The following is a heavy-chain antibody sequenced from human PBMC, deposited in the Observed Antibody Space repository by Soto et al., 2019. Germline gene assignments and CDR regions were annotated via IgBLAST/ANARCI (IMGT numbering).Heavy chain of an antibody. Sequence: GGSLRLSCAASGFTFSTYAMMWVRQAPGKGLEWVSTITGGSGTYYADSVKGRFTISRDNSKSTVHLQMNSLRAEDTAVYYCAKDSELGWYDFWSGYQTLGNWFDPWGQGTLVTVSS. D-gene: IGHD3-3*01. V-gene: IGHV3-23*01. J-gene: IGHJ5*02. CDR1: GFTFSTYA. CDR2: ITGGSGT. CDR3: AKDSELGWYDFWSGYQTLGNWFDP.